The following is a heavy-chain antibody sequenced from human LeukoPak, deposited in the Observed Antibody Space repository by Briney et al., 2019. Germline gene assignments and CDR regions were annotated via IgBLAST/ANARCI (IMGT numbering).Heavy chain of an antibody. J-gene: IGHJ6*04. CDR1: GITYSSYE. V-gene: IGHV3-48*03. D-gene: IGHD3-10*02. CDR2: ISSSGSTI. CDR3: AELGITMIGGV. Sequence: PGGSLRLSCAASGITYSSYEMDWVRQAPGKGLEWVSYISSSGSTIYYADSVKGRFTISRDNAKNSLYLQMNSLRAEDTALYYCAELGITMIGGVWGKGTTVTISS.